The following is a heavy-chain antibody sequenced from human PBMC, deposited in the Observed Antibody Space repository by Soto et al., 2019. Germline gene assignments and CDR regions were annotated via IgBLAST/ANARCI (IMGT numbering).Heavy chain of an antibody. CDR2: IYSGGST. CDR1: GFAVSSNH. D-gene: IGHD2-15*01. V-gene: IGHV3-66*01. Sequence: EVQLVESGGGLVQPGGSLRLSCAASGFAVSSNHMTWVRQAPGKGLEWVSVIYSGGSTYYADSVKDRFTISRDNSENTLNLHMNSVKDEDTAVYSCATGVNYRPILVWGQGTLVTVSS. CDR3: ATGVNYRPILV. J-gene: IGHJ4*02.